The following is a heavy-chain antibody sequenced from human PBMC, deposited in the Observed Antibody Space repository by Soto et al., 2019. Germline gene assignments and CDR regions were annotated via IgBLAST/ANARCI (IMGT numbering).Heavy chain of an antibody. J-gene: IGHJ5*02. D-gene: IGHD2-2*01. Sequence: ASVKVSCKASGYTFTSYGISWVRQAPGQGLEWMGWISAYNGNTNYAQKLQGRVTMTTDTSTSTAYMELRSLRSDDTAVYYCAGGGWAVVVPAAKSPPHNWFDPWGQGTLVTVSS. CDR2: ISAYNGNT. V-gene: IGHV1-18*04. CDR3: AGGGWAVVVPAAKSPPHNWFDP. CDR1: GYTFTSYG.